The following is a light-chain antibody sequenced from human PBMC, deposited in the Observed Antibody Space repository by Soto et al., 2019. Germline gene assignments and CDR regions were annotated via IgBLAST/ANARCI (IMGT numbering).Light chain of an antibody. V-gene: IGKV3-20*01. CDR2: DAS. CDR1: QTVSSNY. Sequence: VLTQSPGTLSMSPGESATLSCRASQTVSSNYLAWYQQKPGQAPRLLIYDASNRATGVPDRFSGSGSGTDFTLTISRLEPEDFAVYYCQQYVSSRRTFGQGTRLEIK. CDR3: QQYVSSRRT. J-gene: IGKJ2*01.